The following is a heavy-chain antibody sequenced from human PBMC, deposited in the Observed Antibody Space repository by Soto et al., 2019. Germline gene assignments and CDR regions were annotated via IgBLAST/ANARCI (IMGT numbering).Heavy chain of an antibody. CDR2: IKQDGRYK. J-gene: IGHJ3*02. CDR1: GFTLSKHW. D-gene: IGHD2-21*01. V-gene: IGHV3-7*04. Sequence: EVQLVESGGGLVQPGGSLRLSCVASGFTLSKHWVTWVRQAPGKGLEWVANIKQDGRYKNYVDSVKGRFTISRDNAKNSVCLQMNSLRAEYTVVYYCAREVVTGLKSAFDMWGQGTVVTVSS. CDR3: AREVVTGLKSAFDM.